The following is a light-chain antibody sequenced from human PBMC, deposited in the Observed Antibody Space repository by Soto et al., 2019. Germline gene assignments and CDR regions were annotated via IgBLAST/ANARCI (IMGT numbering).Light chain of an antibody. Sequence: EIVFTQSPATLSLSPGERATLSCRASQSVSSYLAWYQQKPGQAPRLLIYDASNRATGIPARFSGSGSGTDFTLTISSLEPEDFAVYYCQQRSNWPQWTFGQGTKVDIK. V-gene: IGKV3-11*01. CDR3: QQRSNWPQWT. CDR1: QSVSSY. CDR2: DAS. J-gene: IGKJ1*01.